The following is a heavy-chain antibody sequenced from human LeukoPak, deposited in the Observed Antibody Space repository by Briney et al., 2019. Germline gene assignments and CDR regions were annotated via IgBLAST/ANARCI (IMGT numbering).Heavy chain of an antibody. CDR3: ARRNYVDYGFDS. Sequence: GESLKISCAASGFTFDDYGMNWVRQAPGKGLEWVSGINWNGGSTGYADSVKGRFTISRDNAKNSLYLQMNSLKASDTAMYYCARRNYVDYGFDSWGQGTLVRVSS. V-gene: IGHV3-20*04. CDR1: GFTFDDYG. D-gene: IGHD4-17*01. J-gene: IGHJ4*02. CDR2: INWNGGST.